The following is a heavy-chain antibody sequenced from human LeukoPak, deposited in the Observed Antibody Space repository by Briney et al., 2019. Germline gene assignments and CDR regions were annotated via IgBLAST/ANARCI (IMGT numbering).Heavy chain of an antibody. V-gene: IGHV4-61*05. Sequence: SETLSLTCTVSGGSISSRSYYWGWIRQPPGKGLEWLGYIYYSGNTDYNPSLKSRVAISVDTSKNQFSLKLSSVTAADTAVYYCARSTGSTMFIDYWGQGTLVTVSS. CDR3: ARSTGSTMFIDY. J-gene: IGHJ4*02. CDR1: GGSISSRSYY. D-gene: IGHD3-10*02. CDR2: IYYSGNT.